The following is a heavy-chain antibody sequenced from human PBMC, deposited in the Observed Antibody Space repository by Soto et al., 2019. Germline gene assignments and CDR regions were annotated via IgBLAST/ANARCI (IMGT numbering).Heavy chain of an antibody. CDR3: GGHWYNY. CDR2: IHIPGGRA. Sequence: GGSLRLSCAASGFTFTTAAISWDRQAPGKGLEWISLIHIPGGRATYADSVRGRFTISIDNSENTVFLQMNSLRAEDTAIYYCGGHWYNYWGQGTLVTVSS. D-gene: IGHD1-20*01. V-gene: IGHV3-23*01. J-gene: IGHJ4*02. CDR1: GFTFTTAA.